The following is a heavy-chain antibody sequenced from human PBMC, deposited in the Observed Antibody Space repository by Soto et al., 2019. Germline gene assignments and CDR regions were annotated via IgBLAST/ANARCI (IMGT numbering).Heavy chain of an antibody. CDR3: TTTYPNDDSRVVAY. J-gene: IGHJ4*02. D-gene: IGHD1-1*01. CDR2: ITWNSGSK. Sequence: EVQLEESGGGLVQPGRSLRLSCAASGFTFDDYAMHWVRQPPGKGLEWVSGITWNSGSKDYADSVKGRFTISRDNRKNSLYLQMNSLRGEDTALYYCTTTYPNDDSRVVAYWGQGTLVTVSS. CDR1: GFTFDDYA. V-gene: IGHV3-9*01.